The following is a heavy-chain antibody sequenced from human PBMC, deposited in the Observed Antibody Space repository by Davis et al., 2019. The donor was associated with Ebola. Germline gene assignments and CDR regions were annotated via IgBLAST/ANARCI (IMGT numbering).Heavy chain of an antibody. CDR2: ISWNSGSI. Sequence: GGSLRLSCAASGFTFDDYAMHWVRQAPGKALEWVSGISWNSGSIGYADSVKGRFTISRDNAKNSLYLQMNSLRAEDTALYFCAKDILTYSRSWYGWADFWGQGILVTVSS. J-gene: IGHJ4*02. D-gene: IGHD1-26*01. V-gene: IGHV3-9*01. CDR3: AKDILTYSRSWYGWADF. CDR1: GFTFDDYA.